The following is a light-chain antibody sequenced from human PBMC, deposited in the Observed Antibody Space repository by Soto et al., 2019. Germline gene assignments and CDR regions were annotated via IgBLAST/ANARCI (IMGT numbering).Light chain of an antibody. V-gene: IGLV2-14*03. CDR1: SSDVGAYDF. CDR2: DVS. CDR3: SSYTSSSTHV. J-gene: IGLJ1*01. Sequence: QSVLTQPASVSASPGQSITISCTGTSSDVGAYDFVSWYQQHPGEVPKLMIFDVSSRPSGVSDRFSGSKSGNTASLTISGIQDEDEGDYYCSSYTSSSTHVFGSGTKLTVL.